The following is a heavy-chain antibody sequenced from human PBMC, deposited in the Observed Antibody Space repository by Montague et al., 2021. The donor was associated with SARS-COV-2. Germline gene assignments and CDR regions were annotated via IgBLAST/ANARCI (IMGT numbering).Heavy chain of an antibody. CDR1: GFSLSTSGMC. D-gene: IGHD3-9*01. V-gene: IGHV2-70*01. J-gene: IGHJ4*02. CDR2: IDRDDDK. CDR3: ARIRDYDILTGSYSGFDY. Sequence: PALVKPTQTLTLTCTFSGFSLSTSGMCVSWIRQPPGKALEWLALIDRDDDKYYSTSLETRLTVSKDTSKNQVVLTMTNMDPVDTATYYCARIRDYDILTGSYSGFDYWGQGTLVAVSS.